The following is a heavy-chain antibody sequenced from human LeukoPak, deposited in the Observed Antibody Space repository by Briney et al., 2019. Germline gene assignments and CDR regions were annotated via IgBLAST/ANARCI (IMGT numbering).Heavy chain of an antibody. Sequence: SETLSLTCAVSGGSISSGFYSWSWIRQPPGKGLEWIGYIYHSGSTYYNPSLNRRVTISVDRSKNQFSLKLTSVTAADTAVYYCARGPGGGGYDWGAAFGIWGQGTMVTVSS. D-gene: IGHD5-12*01. CDR2: IYHSGST. V-gene: IGHV4-30-2*01. CDR3: ARGPGGGGYDWGAAFGI. J-gene: IGHJ3*02. CDR1: GGSISSGFYS.